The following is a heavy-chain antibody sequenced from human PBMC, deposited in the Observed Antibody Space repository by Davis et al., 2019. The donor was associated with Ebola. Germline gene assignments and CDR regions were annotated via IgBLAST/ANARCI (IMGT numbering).Heavy chain of an antibody. J-gene: IGHJ6*02. V-gene: IGHV3-66*02. CDR2: IYSGGST. CDR1: GFTVSNNF. D-gene: IGHD2-2*01. CDR3: ARDGTAAAIYGMDV. Sequence: GESLKISCAASGFTVSNNFMSWVRQAPGTGLEWVSVIYSGGSTYYADSVKGRFTISRDNSKNTLYLQMNSLRAEDTAVYYCARDGTAAAIYGMDVWGQGTTVTVSS.